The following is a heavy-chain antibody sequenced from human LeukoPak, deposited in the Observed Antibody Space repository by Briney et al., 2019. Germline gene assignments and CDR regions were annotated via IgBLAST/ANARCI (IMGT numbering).Heavy chain of an antibody. D-gene: IGHD6-13*01. Sequence: PSETLSLTCTVSGGSISSSSYYWGWIRQPPGKGLEWVGSIYYSGSTYYNPSLKSRVTISVDTSKNQFSLKLSSVTAADTAVYYCASATRIAAAVHLDYWGQGTLVTVSS. CDR1: GGSISSSSYY. J-gene: IGHJ4*02. CDR2: IYYSGST. V-gene: IGHV4-39*01. CDR3: ASATRIAAAVHLDY.